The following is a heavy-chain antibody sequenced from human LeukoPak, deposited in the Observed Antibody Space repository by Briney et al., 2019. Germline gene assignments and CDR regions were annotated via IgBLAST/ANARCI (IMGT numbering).Heavy chain of an antibody. V-gene: IGHV3-23*01. CDR1: GFTFSSYA. D-gene: IGHD3-16*02. CDR2: ISGSGGST. J-gene: IGHJ4*02. Sequence: GGSLRLSCAASGFTFSSYAMSSVRQAPGKGLEWVSAISGSGGSTYYADSVKGRFTISRDNSKNTLYLQMNSLRTEDTAVYYCAKGPRVIDYFDYWGQGTLVTVSS. CDR3: AKGPRVIDYFDY.